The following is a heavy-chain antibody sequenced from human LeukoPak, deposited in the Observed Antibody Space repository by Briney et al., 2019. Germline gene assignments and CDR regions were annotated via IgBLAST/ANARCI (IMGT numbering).Heavy chain of an antibody. Sequence: PGGSLRLSCVASGFTYANYAMNWVRQAPGKRLEWVSSITGTGGRGGIYYADSVKGRFTISRDNAKNTVSLQMNSLRVEDTAVYYCVRGLDSYSYAYGLYWGQGTLVTVSS. CDR3: VRGLDSYSYAYGLY. J-gene: IGHJ4*02. CDR1: GFTYANYA. V-gene: IGHV3-23*01. D-gene: IGHD5-18*01. CDR2: ITGTGGRGGI.